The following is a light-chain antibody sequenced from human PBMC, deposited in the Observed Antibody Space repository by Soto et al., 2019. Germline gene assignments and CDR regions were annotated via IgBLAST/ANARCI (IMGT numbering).Light chain of an antibody. CDR2: LGS. CDR3: MQALQSPRT. Sequence: DVVMTQSPLSLPVTPGEPASISCNSSQRLLHSNGFNYLDWYLQRPGQSPQLLIYLGSNRASGVTDRFSGSGSGIEFTLKISRVEADDVGVYYCMQALQSPRTFGQGSKLEIK. CDR1: QRLLHSNGFNY. V-gene: IGKV2-28*01. J-gene: IGKJ2*01.